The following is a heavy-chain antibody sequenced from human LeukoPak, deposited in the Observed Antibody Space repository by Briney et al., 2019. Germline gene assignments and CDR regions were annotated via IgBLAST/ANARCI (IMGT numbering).Heavy chain of an antibody. D-gene: IGHD3-9*01. J-gene: IGHJ5*02. CDR3: ARVGLMTIDP. CDR2: IYTDGSS. CDR1: GGSVSRGYYY. Sequence: SETLSLTCTVSGGSVSRGYYYWSWIRQPAGERLEWIGRIYTDGSSYYNPSLKSRVTISVDTSKNQFSLKLSSVTAADTAVYYCARVGLMTIDPWGQGTLVTVSS. V-gene: IGHV4-61*02.